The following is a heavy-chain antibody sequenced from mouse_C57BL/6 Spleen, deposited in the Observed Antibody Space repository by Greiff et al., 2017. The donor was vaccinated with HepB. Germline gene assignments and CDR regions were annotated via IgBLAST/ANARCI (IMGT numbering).Heavy chain of an antibody. CDR1: GYTFTGYW. CDR2: ILPGSGST. CDR3: ARREDYYGSSSPFDY. Sequence: QVQLQQSGAELMKPGASVKLSCKATGYTFTGYWIEWVKQRPGHGLEWIGEILPGSGSTNYKEKFKGKATFTADTSSNTAYMQLSSLTTEDSAIYYCARREDYYGSSSPFDYWGQGTTLTVSS. V-gene: IGHV1-9*01. D-gene: IGHD1-1*01. J-gene: IGHJ2*01.